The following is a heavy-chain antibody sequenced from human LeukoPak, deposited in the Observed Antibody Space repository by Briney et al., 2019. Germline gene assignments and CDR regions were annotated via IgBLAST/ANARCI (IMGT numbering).Heavy chain of an antibody. Sequence: PGRSLRLSCAASGFTFSSYAMHWVRQAPGKGLEWVAVISYDGSNKYYADSVKGRFTISRDNSKNTLYLQMNSLRAEDTAVYYCAKAGRSSGGDYFQHWGQGTLVTVSS. CDR1: GFTFSSYA. CDR3: AKAGRSSGGDYFQH. J-gene: IGHJ1*01. V-gene: IGHV3-30-3*01. D-gene: IGHD6-25*01. CDR2: ISYDGSNK.